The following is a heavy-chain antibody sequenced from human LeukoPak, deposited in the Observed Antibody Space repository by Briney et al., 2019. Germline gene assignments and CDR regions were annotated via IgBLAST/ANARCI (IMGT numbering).Heavy chain of an antibody. CDR3: AKDPARRYQLLNWFDP. Sequence: GGSLRLSCAASGFTFSSYSMNWVRQAPGKGLEWVSAISGSGGSTYYADSVKGRFTISRDNSKNTLYLQMNSLRAEDTAVYYCAKDPARRYQLLNWFDPWGQGTLVTVSS. V-gene: IGHV3-23*01. D-gene: IGHD2-2*01. CDR2: ISGSGGST. J-gene: IGHJ5*02. CDR1: GFTFSSYS.